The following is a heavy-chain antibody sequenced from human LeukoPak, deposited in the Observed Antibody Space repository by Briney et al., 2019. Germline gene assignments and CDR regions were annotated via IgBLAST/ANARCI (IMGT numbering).Heavy chain of an antibody. D-gene: IGHD3-3*01. J-gene: IGHJ3*02. Sequence: GESLKISCKGSGYSFTSYWIGWVRQMPGKGLEWTGIIYPGDSDTRYSPSFQGQVTISADKSISTAYLQWSSLKASDTAMYYCASPTYYDFWSGYISPDAFDIWGQGTMVTVSS. CDR2: IYPGDSDT. V-gene: IGHV5-51*01. CDR3: ASPTYYDFWSGYISPDAFDI. CDR1: GYSFTSYW.